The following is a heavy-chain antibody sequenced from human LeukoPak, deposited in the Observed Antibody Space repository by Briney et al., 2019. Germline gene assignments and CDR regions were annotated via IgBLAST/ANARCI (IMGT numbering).Heavy chain of an antibody. J-gene: IGHJ4*02. CDR3: APPAVDTTLAYYFDY. Sequence: GGSLRLSCAASGXTFSSYAMSWVRQAPGKGREWVSTISGTGGSTYYADSVKGRFTISRDNAKNTLYLQMNSLRAEDTAVYYCAPPAVDTTLAYYFDYWGQGTLVTVSS. CDR2: ISGTGGST. D-gene: IGHD5-18*01. CDR1: GXTFSSYA. V-gene: IGHV3-23*01.